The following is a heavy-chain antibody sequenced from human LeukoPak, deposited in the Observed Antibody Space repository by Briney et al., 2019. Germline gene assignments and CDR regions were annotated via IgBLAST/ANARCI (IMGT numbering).Heavy chain of an antibody. CDR1: GFTFSSYS. V-gene: IGHV3-21*01. J-gene: IGHJ4*02. Sequence: GGSLRLSCAASGFTFSSYSMNWVRQAPGKGLEWVSSITSSGSYIYYADSVKGRFTISRDNAKNSLYLQMNSLRAEDTAVYYCARDRYFEVFDYWGQGTLVTVSS. CDR2: ITSSGSYI. CDR3: ARDRYFEVFDY. D-gene: IGHD3-9*01.